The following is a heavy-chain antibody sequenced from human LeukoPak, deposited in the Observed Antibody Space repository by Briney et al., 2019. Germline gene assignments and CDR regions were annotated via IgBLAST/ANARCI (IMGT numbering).Heavy chain of an antibody. CDR1: GFTFSSYA. Sequence: GGSLRLSCAASGFTFSSYAMSWVRQAPGKGLEWVSAISGSGGSTYYADSVKGRFTISRDNSKNTLYLQMNSLRAEDTAVYYCAKDLVYSSSWYAVVGPNWFDPWGQGTLVTVSS. D-gene: IGHD6-13*01. CDR3: AKDLVYSSSWYAVVGPNWFDP. J-gene: IGHJ5*02. CDR2: ISGSGGST. V-gene: IGHV3-23*01.